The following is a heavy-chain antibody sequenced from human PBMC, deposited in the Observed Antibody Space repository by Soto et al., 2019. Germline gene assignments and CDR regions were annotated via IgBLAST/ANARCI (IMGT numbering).Heavy chain of an antibody. CDR1: GRTFSSYA. Sequence: SVKVSCKASGRTFSSYAISWVRQSPGQGLESMGGIIPIFGTANYAQKFEGRVTITADESTSTAYMELSSLRSEDTAVYYCARQHRIAVADTQNFYYYYHGMDVWGQGTTVTVSS. V-gene: IGHV1-69*13. D-gene: IGHD6-19*01. J-gene: IGHJ6*02. CDR2: IIPIFGTA. CDR3: ARQHRIAVADTQNFYYYYHGMDV.